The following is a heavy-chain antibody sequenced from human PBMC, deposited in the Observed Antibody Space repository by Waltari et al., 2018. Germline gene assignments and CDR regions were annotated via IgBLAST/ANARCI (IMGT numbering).Heavy chain of an antibody. D-gene: IGHD6-19*01. CDR1: GYTLTGYY. CDR2: INPNSGGT. V-gene: IGHV1-2*06. J-gene: IGHJ3*02. CDR3: ARAVAADDAFDI. Sequence: QVQLVQSGAEVRKPGASVKVSCKASGYTLTGYYMHCVRQDPGQGLELMGRINPNSGGTNYAQKFQGRVTMTRDTSISTAYMELSRLRSDDTAVYYCARAVAADDAFDIWGQWTMVTVSS.